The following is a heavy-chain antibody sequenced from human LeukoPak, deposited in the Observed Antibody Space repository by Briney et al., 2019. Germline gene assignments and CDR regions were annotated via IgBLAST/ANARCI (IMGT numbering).Heavy chain of an antibody. Sequence: SETLSLTCTVSGGSISSYYWSWIRQPPGKGLEWIGEVNHSGSTNYNPSLKSRVTISVDTSKNQFSLKLSSVTAADTAVYYCARGFTMVRGVIIRNLYYFDYWGQGTLVTVSS. CDR2: VNHSGST. J-gene: IGHJ4*02. D-gene: IGHD3-10*01. V-gene: IGHV4-34*01. CDR1: GGSISSYY. CDR3: ARGFTMVRGVIIRNLYYFDY.